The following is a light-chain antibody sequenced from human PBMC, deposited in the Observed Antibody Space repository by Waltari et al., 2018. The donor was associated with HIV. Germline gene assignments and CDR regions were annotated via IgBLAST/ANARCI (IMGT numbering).Light chain of an antibody. CDR1: LPISHY. Sequence: DIQMTQSPSTLSTSVGDSVTITCRASLPISHYLAWYQQKPGKAPKLLIYQASTLQSGVPSRFSGSGSGTEFTLTISSLQPDDFATYYCQQYDSYPWTFGQGTKVDIK. V-gene: IGKV1-5*03. CDR3: QQYDSYPWT. J-gene: IGKJ1*01. CDR2: QAS.